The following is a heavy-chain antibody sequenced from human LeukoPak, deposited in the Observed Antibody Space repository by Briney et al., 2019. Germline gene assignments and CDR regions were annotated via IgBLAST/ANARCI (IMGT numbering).Heavy chain of an antibody. CDR1: GYTFTGYY. J-gene: IGHJ4*02. V-gene: IGHV1-2*02. Sequence: ASVKVSCKASGYTFTGYYTHWVRQAPGQGLEWMGWINPNSGGTNYAQKFQGRVTMTRDTSISTAHMELSRLRSDDTAVYYCARGRDIWSPFHYWGQGTLVTVSS. CDR2: INPNSGGT. D-gene: IGHD1-1*01. CDR3: ARGRDIWSPFHY.